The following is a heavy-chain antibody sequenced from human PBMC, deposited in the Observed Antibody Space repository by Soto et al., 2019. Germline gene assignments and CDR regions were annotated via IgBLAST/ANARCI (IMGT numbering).Heavy chain of an antibody. CDR2: IDPSDSYT. D-gene: IGHD2-2*01. CDR1: GYMFTSYW. J-gene: IGHJ4*02. V-gene: IGHV5-10-1*01. CDR3: ARHDKVVVPAATFSFFY. Sequence: GESLKISCKGSGYMFTSYWISWVRQMPGKGLEWMGRIDPSDSYTNYSPSFQGHVTISADKSITTAYLQWSSLKASDTAMYYCARHDKVVVPAATFSFFYWGQGTLVTV.